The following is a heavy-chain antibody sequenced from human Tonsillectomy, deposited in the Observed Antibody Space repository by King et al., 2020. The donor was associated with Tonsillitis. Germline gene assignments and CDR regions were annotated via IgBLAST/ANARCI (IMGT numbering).Heavy chain of an antibody. Sequence: VQLKESGPGVVKPSETLSLTCTVSGGSISSSDHYWAWIRQPPGKGLEWIGYMDYSGTIFYNPSLKSRITISGGTSENRISLKLSSVTAADTAVYFCARYISGTLDYWGQGALVTVSS. J-gene: IGHJ4*02. V-gene: IGHV4-39*01. CDR3: ARYISGTLDY. D-gene: IGHD6-19*01. CDR1: GGSISSSDHY. CDR2: MDYSGTI.